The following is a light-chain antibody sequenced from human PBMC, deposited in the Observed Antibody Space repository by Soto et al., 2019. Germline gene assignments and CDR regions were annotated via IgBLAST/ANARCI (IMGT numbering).Light chain of an antibody. CDR1: PRIASH. CDR2: DAS. Sequence: EIVLTQSPVTLSLSPGGRATLSCRASPRIASHLAWYPQKPGQAPRPLTHDASSRATGIPAMFSGSGSGKDLTLTISSLELEDFAVYYYQQRKNWNISITFGKGTRLEIK. J-gene: IGKJ5*01. V-gene: IGKV3-11*01. CDR3: QQRKNWNISIT.